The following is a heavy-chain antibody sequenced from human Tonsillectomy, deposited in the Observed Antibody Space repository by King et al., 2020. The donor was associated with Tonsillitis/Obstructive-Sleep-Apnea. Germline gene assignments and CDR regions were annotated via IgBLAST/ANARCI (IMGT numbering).Heavy chain of an antibody. J-gene: IGHJ6*02. CDR3: ARVPSRGGSVLRYYFVMDV. Sequence: VQLVESGGGLVQPGGSLRLSCAASGFTFSNYEVNWVRQAPGKGLEWVSYISSSGSTIYYADSVKGRFTISRDNAKNSLYLQMNSLSAEDTAVYYCARVPSRGGSVLRYYFVMDVWGQGTTVTVSS. V-gene: IGHV3-48*03. CDR1: GFTFSNYE. CDR2: ISSSGSTI. D-gene: IGHD1-26*01.